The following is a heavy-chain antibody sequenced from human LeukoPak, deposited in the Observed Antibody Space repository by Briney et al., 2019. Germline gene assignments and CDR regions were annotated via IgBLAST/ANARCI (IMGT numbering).Heavy chain of an antibody. CDR3: ATVGFGDQSHYYYYGMDV. J-gene: IGHJ6*02. CDR2: FDPEDGET. CDR1: GYTLTELS. D-gene: IGHD3-10*01. V-gene: IGHV1-24*01. Sequence: ASVKVSCKVSGYTLTELSMHWVRQAPGKGLEWMGGFDPEDGETIYAQKFQGRVTMTEDTSTDTAYMELSSLRSEDTAVCYCATVGFGDQSHYYYYGMDVWGQGTTVTVSS.